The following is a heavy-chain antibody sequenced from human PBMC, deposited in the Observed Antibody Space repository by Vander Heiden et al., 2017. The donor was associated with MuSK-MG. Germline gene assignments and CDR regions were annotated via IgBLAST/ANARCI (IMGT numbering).Heavy chain of an antibody. CDR2: IIPILGIA. D-gene: IGHD4-17*01. J-gene: IGHJ4*02. CDR3: ARDLYGDYGSVFDY. CDR1: GGTFSSYA. Sequence: QVQLVQSGAEVKKPGSSVKVSCKASGGTFSSYAISWVRQAPGQGLEWMGRIIPILGIANHAQKFQGRVTITADKSTSTAYMELSSLRSEDTAVYYCARDLYGDYGSVFDYWGQGTLVTVSS. V-gene: IGHV1-69*04.